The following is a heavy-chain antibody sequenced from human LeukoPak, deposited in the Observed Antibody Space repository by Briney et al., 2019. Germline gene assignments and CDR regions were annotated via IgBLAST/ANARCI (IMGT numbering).Heavy chain of an antibody. Sequence: GGTLRLSCAASGFSVSSYGMTWVRQAPGKGLEWVSAVGGSDTSTYYADSVKGRFTISRDNSKNTLYLQMNSLRVEDTAVYYCARDSSMLRGPLVIYYFDFWGQGTLVTVSS. D-gene: IGHD3-10*01. V-gene: IGHV3-23*01. CDR2: VGGSDTST. CDR1: GFSVSSYG. J-gene: IGHJ4*02. CDR3: ARDSSMLRGPLVIYYFDF.